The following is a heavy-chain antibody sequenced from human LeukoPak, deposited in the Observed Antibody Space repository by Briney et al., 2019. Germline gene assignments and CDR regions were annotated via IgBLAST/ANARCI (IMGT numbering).Heavy chain of an antibody. Sequence: SETLSLTCTVSGVSSSSSYWSWIRQPPGKGLEWIGYIFYTGDSNHNPSFKSRVSISLDTSKDQISLKLSSVTAADTAVYYCARGGDFWSETNWFDPWGQGTLVTVSS. CDR3: ARGGDFWSETNWFDP. V-gene: IGHV4-59*12. CDR2: IFYTGDS. J-gene: IGHJ5*02. D-gene: IGHD3-3*01. CDR1: GVSSSSSY.